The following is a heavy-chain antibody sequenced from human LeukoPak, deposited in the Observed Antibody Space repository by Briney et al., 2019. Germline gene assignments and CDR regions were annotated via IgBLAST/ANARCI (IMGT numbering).Heavy chain of an antibody. V-gene: IGHV6-1*01. Sequence: SQTLSLTCAISGDSVSSNSAAWNWIRQSPSRGLEWLGRTYYRSKWYNDYAVSVRSRITINPDTSKNQFSLQLNSVTPEDTAVYYCARDWGYYDSSGYYLTYFDYWGQGTLVTVSS. CDR3: ARDWGYYDSSGYYLTYFDY. CDR1: GDSVSSNSAA. D-gene: IGHD3-22*01. J-gene: IGHJ4*02. CDR2: TYYRSKWYN.